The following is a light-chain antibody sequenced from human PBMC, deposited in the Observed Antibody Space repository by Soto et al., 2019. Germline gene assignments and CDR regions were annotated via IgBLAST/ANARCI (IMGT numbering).Light chain of an antibody. Sequence: EIVLTQSPGTLSLSPGERATLSCRAGQSVYSYIAWYQRKPGQAPRLLIYGASSRATGIPDRFSGSESGTDFTLTISRLEPEDFAVYYCQQYATSPRTFGQGTKVDIK. J-gene: IGKJ1*01. CDR3: QQYATSPRT. CDR1: QSVYSY. V-gene: IGKV3-20*01. CDR2: GAS.